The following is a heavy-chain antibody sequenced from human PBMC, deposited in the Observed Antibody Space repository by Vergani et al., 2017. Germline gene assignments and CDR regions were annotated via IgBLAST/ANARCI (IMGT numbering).Heavy chain of an antibody. J-gene: IGHJ4*02. D-gene: IGHD2-2*01. Sequence: EVQLVESGGGLVQPGGSLRLSCAASGFTFSSYSMNWVRQAPGKGLEWVSYISSSSSTIYYADSVKGRFTISRDNAKNSLYLQMNSLRAEDTAVYYCARDXDCSSTSCYSPYNWNSRRGNFDYWGQGTLVTVSS. V-gene: IGHV3-48*01. CDR3: ARDXDCSSTSCYSPYNWNSRRGNFDY. CDR1: GFTFSSYS. CDR2: ISSSSSTI.